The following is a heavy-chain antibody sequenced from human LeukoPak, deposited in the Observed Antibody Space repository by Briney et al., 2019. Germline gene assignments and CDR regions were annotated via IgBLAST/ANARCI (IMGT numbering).Heavy chain of an antibody. D-gene: IGHD1-1*01. CDR1: GSTFDDYA. CDR2: ISWNSGSI. CDR3: AKELSGTRGAFDI. J-gene: IGHJ3*02. Sequence: RSGGSLRLSCAASGSTFDDYAMHWVRQAPGKGLEWVSGISWNSGSIGYADSVKGRFTISRDNAKNSLYLQMNSLRAEDTALYYCAKELSGTRGAFDIWGQGTMVTVSS. V-gene: IGHV3-9*01.